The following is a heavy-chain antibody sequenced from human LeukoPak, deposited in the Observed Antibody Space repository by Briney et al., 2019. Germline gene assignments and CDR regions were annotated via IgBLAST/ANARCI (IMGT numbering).Heavy chain of an antibody. CDR3: AKRGGLAAASWLDS. D-gene: IGHD6-25*01. V-gene: IGHV3-23*01. CDR1: GFVFNIHG. Sequence: GASLSPSRAASGFVFNIHGMTSVRHAPGKGTGWVSSISGGSGSKYYTDSVRGRFTVYRDKSKNTVYLQMNSLRVEETAVYYCAKRGGLAAASWLDSWGRGTLVTVSS. J-gene: IGHJ4*02. CDR2: ISGGSGSK.